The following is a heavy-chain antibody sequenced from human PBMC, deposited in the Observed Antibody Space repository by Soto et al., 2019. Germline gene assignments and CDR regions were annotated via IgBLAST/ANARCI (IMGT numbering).Heavy chain of an antibody. CDR1: GGSITSSSYY. J-gene: IGHJ5*01. CDR3: ARRAAVTQINNYFDS. CDR2: IFHGGTT. D-gene: IGHD5-18*01. V-gene: IGHV4-39*01. Sequence: QLQLQESVPGLVKPPETLSLTCTVSGGSITSSSYYWGWIRQPPGKGLEWIGTIFHGGTTYYNPSLKRRVAISVDTSKNQFSLNLRSVTAADTAMYYCARRAAVTQINNYFDSWGPGTLVTVS.